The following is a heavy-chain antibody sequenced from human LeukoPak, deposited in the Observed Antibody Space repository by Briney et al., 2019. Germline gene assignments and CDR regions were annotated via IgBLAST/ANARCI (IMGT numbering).Heavy chain of an antibody. V-gene: IGHV1-3*04. CDR3: ARGGYCSSTSCSVPLYWYFDL. Sequence: ASVKVSCKASGYTFTKYAMHWVRQAPGQRLEWMGWINTGNSDTKYSQKFQGRVTITRDTSASTAYLELSGLRSEDTAVYYCARGGYCSSTSCSVPLYWYFDLWGRGTLVTVSS. D-gene: IGHD2-2*01. CDR1: GYTFTKYA. CDR2: INTGNSDT. J-gene: IGHJ2*01.